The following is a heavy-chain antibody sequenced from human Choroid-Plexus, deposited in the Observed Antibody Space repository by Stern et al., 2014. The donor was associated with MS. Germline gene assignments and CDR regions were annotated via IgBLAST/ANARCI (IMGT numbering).Heavy chain of an antibody. CDR2: VSYGGSNK. D-gene: IGHD2/OR15-2a*01. Sequence: VHLVESGGGVVQPGRPLRLSCGASGFTFGSCAMHWVRQAPGKGLEWVAGVSYGGSNKYDADSVKGRFTISRDNSQNTLYMQMSSLRPEDTAVYYCAKDRHYLTYFFDHWGQGSLVTVSS. CDR1: GFTFGSCA. J-gene: IGHJ5*02. CDR3: AKDRHYLTYFFDH. V-gene: IGHV3-30*18.